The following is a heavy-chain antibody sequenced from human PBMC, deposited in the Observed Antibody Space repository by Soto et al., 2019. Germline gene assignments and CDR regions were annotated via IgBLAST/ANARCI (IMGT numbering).Heavy chain of an antibody. Sequence: DVQLVESGGGLIQPGGSLRLSCAAFGLTVSGKKYMAWVRQAPGKGLEWVSGVYDTAGTYYADSVKGRFTSSRDSSKTIVYLQMNSLRPDDTAVYYCASWRLQEHAYDIWGLGTTVTVSS. CDR2: VYDTAGT. V-gene: IGHV3-53*01. J-gene: IGHJ3*02. CDR3: ASWRLQEHAYDI. CDR1: GLTVSGKKY. D-gene: IGHD4-4*01.